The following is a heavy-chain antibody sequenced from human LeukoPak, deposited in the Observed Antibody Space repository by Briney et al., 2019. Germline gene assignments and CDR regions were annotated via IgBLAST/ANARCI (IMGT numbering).Heavy chain of an antibody. Sequence: PGGSLRLPCAASGFTFSTYWMHWVRQAPGKGLVWVSRIDYDGINTNYADSVKGRFSISRDNAKNILYLQMSSLRADDTAVYYCVRGDFQPTWGQGTLVTVSS. CDR1: GFTFSTYW. V-gene: IGHV3-74*01. J-gene: IGHJ5*02. CDR3: VRGDFQPT. CDR2: IDYDGINT. D-gene: IGHD2/OR15-2a*01.